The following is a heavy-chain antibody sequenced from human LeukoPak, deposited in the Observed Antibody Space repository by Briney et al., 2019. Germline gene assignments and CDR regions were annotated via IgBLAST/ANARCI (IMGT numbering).Heavy chain of an antibody. J-gene: IGHJ5*02. D-gene: IGHD6-13*01. CDR3: ATPGPYSSRWYGGCT. V-gene: IGHV1-46*01. Sequence: ASVKVSCKASGYISTSFYIHWVRQVPGQGLEWMGIINPSGGITTYAQKFQGGVIMTADTSTNTVYLELSSLKSEDTAVYYCATPGPYSSRWYGGCTWGQGTLVTVSS. CDR1: GYISTSFY. CDR2: INPSGGIT.